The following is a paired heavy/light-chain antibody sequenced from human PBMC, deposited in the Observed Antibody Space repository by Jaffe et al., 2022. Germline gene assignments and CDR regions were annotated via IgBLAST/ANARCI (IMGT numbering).Light chain of an antibody. J-gene: IGKJ4*01. CDR3: QQANSFPPGLT. V-gene: IGKV1-12*01. CDR1: QGISSW. CDR2: AAS. Sequence: DIQMTQSPSSVSASVGDRVTITCRASQGISSWLAWYQQKPGKAPKLLIYAASSLQSGVPSRFSGSGSGTDFTLTISSLQPEDFATYYCQQANSFPPGLTFGGGTKVEIK.
Heavy chain of an antibody. CDR3: ASLLTYYDILTGYYMGRYFDY. CDR1: GYSISSGYY. J-gene: IGHJ4*02. V-gene: IGHV4-38-2*01. Sequence: QVQLQESGPGLVKPSETLSLTCAVSGYSISSGYYWGWIRQPPGKGLEWIGSIYHSGSTYYNPSLKSRVTISVDTSKNQFSLKLSSVTAADTAVYYCASLLTYYDILTGYYMGRYFDYWGQGTLVTVSS. CDR2: IYHSGST. D-gene: IGHD3-9*01.